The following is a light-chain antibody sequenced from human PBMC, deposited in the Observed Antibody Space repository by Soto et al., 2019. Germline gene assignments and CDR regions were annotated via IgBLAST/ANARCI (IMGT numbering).Light chain of an antibody. V-gene: IGKV1-27*01. CDR3: QKYSSVPV. CDR2: AAS. Sequence: DIQMTQSPPSLSASVGDRVTITCRGSQGFRNFVAWYQQKPGKAPKLLIYAASTLQSGVPSRFSGSGSGTDFTLTINSLQPEDVATYSSQKYSSVPVFGPGTKVEIK. J-gene: IGKJ3*01. CDR1: QGFRNF.